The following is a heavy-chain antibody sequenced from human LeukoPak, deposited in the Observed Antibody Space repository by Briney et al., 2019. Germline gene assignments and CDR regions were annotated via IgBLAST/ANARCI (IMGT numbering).Heavy chain of an antibody. Sequence: GGSLRLSCAASGFTFSSYSMNWVRQAPGKGLEWVSSISSSSSYIYYADSVKGRFPISRDNAKNSLYLQMNSLRAEDTAVYYCAREAGYCSSTSCYSPVPDYWGQGTLVTVSS. J-gene: IGHJ4*02. CDR3: AREAGYCSSTSCYSPVPDY. V-gene: IGHV3-21*04. CDR2: ISSSSSYI. D-gene: IGHD2-2*01. CDR1: GFTFSSYS.